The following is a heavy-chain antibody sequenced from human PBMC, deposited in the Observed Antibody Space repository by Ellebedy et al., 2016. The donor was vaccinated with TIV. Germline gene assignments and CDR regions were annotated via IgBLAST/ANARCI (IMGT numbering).Heavy chain of an antibody. CDR1: GFTLSTYW. V-gene: IGHV3-74*01. D-gene: IGHD3-16*01. Sequence: PGGSLRLSCAASGFTLSTYWTHRVRQAPGKGLVWVSIINSDGSSTSYADSVKGRFTISRDNAKNTLYLQMNSLRAEDTAVYYCWSGVWGGGYWGQGTLVTVSS. CDR3: WSGVWGGGY. CDR2: INSDGSST. J-gene: IGHJ4*02.